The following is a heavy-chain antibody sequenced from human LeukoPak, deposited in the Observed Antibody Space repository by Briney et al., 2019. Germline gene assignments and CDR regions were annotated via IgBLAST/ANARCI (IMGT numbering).Heavy chain of an antibody. Sequence: SETLSLTCAVYGGSFSGYYWSWIRQPPGKGLEWIGEINHSGSTNYNPSLKSRVTISVDTSKNQFSRKLSSVTAADTAVYYCARGVKDIVVVPAAINDYWGQGTLVTVSS. CDR1: GGSFSGYY. CDR2: INHSGST. CDR3: ARGVKDIVVVPAAINDY. V-gene: IGHV4-34*01. J-gene: IGHJ4*02. D-gene: IGHD2-2*02.